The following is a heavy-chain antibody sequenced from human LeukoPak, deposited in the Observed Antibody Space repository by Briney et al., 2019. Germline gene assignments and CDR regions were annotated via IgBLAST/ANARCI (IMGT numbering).Heavy chain of an antibody. CDR1: GFTFSSYA. D-gene: IGHD1-20*01. CDR3: AKTPGITGTTLKTHFDY. J-gene: IGHJ4*02. CDR2: ISGSSGST. Sequence: GGSLRLSCAASGFTFSSYAMSWVRQAPGKGLEWVSAISGSSGSTYYADSVKGRFTISRDNSKNTLYLQMNSLRAEDTAVYYCAKTPGITGTTLKTHFDYWGQGTLVTVSS. V-gene: IGHV3-23*01.